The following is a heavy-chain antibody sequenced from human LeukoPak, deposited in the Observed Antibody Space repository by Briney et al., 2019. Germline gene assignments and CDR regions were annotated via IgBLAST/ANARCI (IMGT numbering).Heavy chain of an antibody. CDR3: ARRGRYSAYEFFDY. V-gene: IGHV4-30-4*01. D-gene: IGHD5-12*01. Sequence: SETLSLTCTVSGGSISSGDYYWSWIRQPPGKGLEWIGYIYYSGSTYYNPSLKSRVTISVDTSKNQFSLKLSSVTAADTAVYYCARRGRYSAYEFFDYWGQGTLVTVSP. CDR1: GGSISSGDYY. J-gene: IGHJ4*02. CDR2: IYYSGST.